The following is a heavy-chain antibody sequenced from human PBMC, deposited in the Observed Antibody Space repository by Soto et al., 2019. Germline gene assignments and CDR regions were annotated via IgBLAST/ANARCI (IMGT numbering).Heavy chain of an antibody. V-gene: IGHV1-69*05. D-gene: IGHD2-21*02. Sequence: SVKVSCKASGGTLSDYAFSWVRQAPGQGLEWMGGIIPICGSTNYAQKLQGRVTMTRDTSTSTVYMELSSLRSEDTAVYYCARSGYCGGGCYHYYYYYGMDVWGQGTTVTVS. CDR2: IIPICGST. CDR3: ARSGYCGGGCYHYYYYYGMDV. J-gene: IGHJ6*02. CDR1: GGTLSDYA.